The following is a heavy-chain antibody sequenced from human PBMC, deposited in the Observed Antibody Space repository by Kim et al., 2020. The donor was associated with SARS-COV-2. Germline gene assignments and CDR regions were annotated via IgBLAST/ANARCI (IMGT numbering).Heavy chain of an antibody. J-gene: IGHJ5*02. CDR3: ARGTSDYGNWLDP. V-gene: IGHV1-2*02. D-gene: IGHD3-16*01. Sequence: YAEEFQGRVAMARDTSSSTAYMEVSRLTSNDTAVYYCARGTSDYGNWLDPWGQGTLVTVSS.